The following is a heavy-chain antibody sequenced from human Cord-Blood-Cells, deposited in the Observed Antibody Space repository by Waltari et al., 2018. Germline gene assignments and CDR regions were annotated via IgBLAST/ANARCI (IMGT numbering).Heavy chain of an antibody. CDR1: GGSISSYY. CDR3: ARDSDYSNYWYFDL. J-gene: IGHJ2*01. V-gene: IGHV4-4*07. Sequence: QVQLQESGPGLVKPSETLSLTCTVSGGSISSYYWSWIRQPAGRGLEWIGRIYTSGSTNYNPSRKSRVTMSVDTSKNQFSLKLSSVTAADTAVYYCARDSDYSNYWYFDLWGRGTLVTVSS. D-gene: IGHD4-4*01. CDR2: IYTSGST.